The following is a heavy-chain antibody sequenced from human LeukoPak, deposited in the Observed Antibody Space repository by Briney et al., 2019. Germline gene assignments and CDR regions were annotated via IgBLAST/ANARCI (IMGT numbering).Heavy chain of an antibody. CDR1: GGSISSYY. D-gene: IGHD3-9*01. CDR2: IYYSGST. CDR3: ARVVIGELRYFDWLSPNGKYYFDY. J-gene: IGHJ4*02. Sequence: SETLSLTCTVSGGSISSYYWSWIRQPPGKGLEWIGYIYYSGSTNYNPSLKSRVTISVDTSKNQFSLKLSSVTAADTAVYYCARVVIGELRYFDWLSPNGKYYFDYWGQGTLVTVSS. V-gene: IGHV4-59*01.